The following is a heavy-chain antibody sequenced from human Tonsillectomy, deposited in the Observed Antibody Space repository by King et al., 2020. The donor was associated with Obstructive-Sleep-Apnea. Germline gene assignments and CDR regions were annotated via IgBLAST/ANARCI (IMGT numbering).Heavy chain of an antibody. CDR2: IYHSGST. D-gene: IGHD6-13*01. Sequence: VQLQESGPGLVKPSETLSLTCTVSGSSIRSDYYWGCVRQPPGKGLEWSGSIYHSGSTYYNPSLKSRVTISVDTSKNQVSLRVSSVTATDTAVYFCARANSNTWNYYFYYGMDVWGQGTTVTVSS. CDR3: ARANSNTWNYYFYYGMDV. CDR1: GSSIRSDYY. V-gene: IGHV4-38-2*02. J-gene: IGHJ6*02.